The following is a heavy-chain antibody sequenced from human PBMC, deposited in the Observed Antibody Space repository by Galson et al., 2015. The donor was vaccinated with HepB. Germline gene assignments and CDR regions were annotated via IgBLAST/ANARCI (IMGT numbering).Heavy chain of an antibody. J-gene: IGHJ4*02. V-gene: IGHV3-30*03. Sequence: SLRLSCAASGFTFSSYGMHWVRQAPGKGLEWVAVISYDGSNKYYADSVKGRFTISRDNSKNTLYLQMNSLRAEDTAVYYCARGVREWELLVYWGQGTLVTVSS. CDR1: GFTFSSYG. CDR3: ARGVREWELLVY. D-gene: IGHD1-26*01. CDR2: ISYDGSNK.